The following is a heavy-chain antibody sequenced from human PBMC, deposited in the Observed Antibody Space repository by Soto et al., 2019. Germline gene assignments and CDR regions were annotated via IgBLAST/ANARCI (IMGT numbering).Heavy chain of an antibody. Sequence: GGSLRLSCAASGFTFSSYGMHWVRQAPGKGLEWVAVIWSDGSNKYYADSVRGRFTISRDNSKNRLYLQMNSLRIEDTAVYNCARGRYGMDVWGRGTTVTVSS. CDR1: GFTFSSYG. J-gene: IGHJ6*02. V-gene: IGHV3-33*01. CDR2: IWSDGSNK. CDR3: ARGRYGMDV.